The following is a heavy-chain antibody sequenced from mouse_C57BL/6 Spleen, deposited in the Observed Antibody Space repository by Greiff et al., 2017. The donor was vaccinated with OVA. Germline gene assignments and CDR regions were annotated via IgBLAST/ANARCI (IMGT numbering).Heavy chain of an antibody. J-gene: IGHJ4*01. Sequence: QVHVKQSGAELAKPGASVKLSCKASGYTFTSYWMHWVKQRPGQGLEWIGYINPSSGYTKYNQKFKDKATLTADKSSSTAYMQLSSLTYEDSAVYYCARRHDGYYEAMGDWGQGTSVTVSS. CDR2: INPSSGYT. CDR3: ARRHDGYYEAMGD. CDR1: GYTFTSYW. V-gene: IGHV1-7*01. D-gene: IGHD2-3*01.